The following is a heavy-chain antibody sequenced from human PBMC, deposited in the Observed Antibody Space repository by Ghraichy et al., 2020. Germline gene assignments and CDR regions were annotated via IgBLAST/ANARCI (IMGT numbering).Heavy chain of an antibody. Sequence: GGSLRLSCAASGFTFSRDGMHWVRQAPGKGLEWVATIKQDGSEKVYVDSVKGRFTISRDNAKNSLYLQLNSLRDEDTAVYYCVRGMGLYFGYWGQGTLVTVSS. CDR2: IKQDGSEK. CDR3: VRGMGLYFGY. V-gene: IGHV3-7*03. D-gene: IGHD2-8*01. J-gene: IGHJ4*02. CDR1: GFTFSRDG.